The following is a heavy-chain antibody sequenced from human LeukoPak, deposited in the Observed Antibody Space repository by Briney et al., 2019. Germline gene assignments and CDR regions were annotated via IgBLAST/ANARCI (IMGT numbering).Heavy chain of an antibody. D-gene: IGHD2-8*01. J-gene: IGHJ4*02. CDR3: ARDLGYCTNGVCYDLDY. CDR1: GYTFTSYD. Sequence: GASVKVSCKASGYTFTSYDINWVRQATGQGLEWMGWMNPNSGNTGYAQKFQGRVTMTRDTSTSTVYMELSSLRSEDTAVYYCARDLGYCTNGVCYDLDYWGQGTLVTVSS. CDR2: MNPNSGNT. V-gene: IGHV1-8*01.